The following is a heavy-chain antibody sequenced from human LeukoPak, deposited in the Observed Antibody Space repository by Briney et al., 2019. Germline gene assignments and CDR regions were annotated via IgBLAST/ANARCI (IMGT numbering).Heavy chain of an antibody. CDR2: IYYSGST. D-gene: IGHD1-1*01. CDR1: GGSISSYY. Sequence: SETLSLTCTVSGGSISSYYWSWIRQPPGKGLEWIGYIYYSGSTNYNPSLKSRVTISVDTSKNQFSLKLSAVTAADTAVYYCANLEYGSCFDFWGQGTLVTVSS. CDR3: ANLEYGSCFDF. J-gene: IGHJ4*02. V-gene: IGHV4-59*08.